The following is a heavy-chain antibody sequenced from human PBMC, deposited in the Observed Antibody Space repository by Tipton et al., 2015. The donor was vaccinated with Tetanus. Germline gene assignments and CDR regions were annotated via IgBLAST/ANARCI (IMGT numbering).Heavy chain of an antibody. CDR2: ILYTGST. J-gene: IGHJ4*02. CDR3: ARDYPDFDY. CDR1: GDSITTGGSY. D-gene: IGHD3-16*02. Sequence: TLSLTCTVSGDSITTGGSYWSWIRQHPGKGLEWIGYILYTGSTYHNPSLKSRLTISVDTSKNQFSLNLTSVTAADTAVYYCARDYPDFDYWGQGTLVTVSS. V-gene: IGHV4-31*03.